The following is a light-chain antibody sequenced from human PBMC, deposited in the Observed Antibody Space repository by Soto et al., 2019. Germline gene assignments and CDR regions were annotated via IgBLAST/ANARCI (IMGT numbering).Light chain of an antibody. CDR3: PQYENLPYT. CDR2: RAS. J-gene: IGKJ2*01. V-gene: IGKV1-33*01. CDR1: PDINNY. Sequence: DIQVTQAPSSLSASVGDRVTITCQSRPDINNYLDWYQQKPWKAPNLLLYRASNVIRLFPSRDSGAGSGPDFTFTIRSLKTDECATDYSPQYENLPYTFGQGNQVEIK.